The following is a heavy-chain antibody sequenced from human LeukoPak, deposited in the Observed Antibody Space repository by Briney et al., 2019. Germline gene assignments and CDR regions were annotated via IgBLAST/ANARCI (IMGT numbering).Heavy chain of an antibody. J-gene: IGHJ6*02. CDR3: ARDRAVPHYYYGMDV. D-gene: IGHD6-19*01. CDR1: GASIGLYY. CDR2: IYTSGTS. Sequence: PSETLSLTRTVSGASIGLYYWSWIRQPAGKGLEWIGRIYTSGTSNYSPSLKSRVTMSLDLSKNQLSLKLNSVTAADTAVYYCARDRAVPHYYYGMDVWGQGTTVTVSS. V-gene: IGHV4-4*07.